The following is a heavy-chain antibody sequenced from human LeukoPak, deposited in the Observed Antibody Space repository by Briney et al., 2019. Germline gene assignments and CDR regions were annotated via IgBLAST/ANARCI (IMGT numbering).Heavy chain of an antibody. V-gene: IGHV3-30-3*01. CDR1: GFTFSNYV. CDR2: ITYDGTNK. J-gene: IGHJ4*02. CDR3: AREAGELLTGFDY. D-gene: IGHD1-26*01. Sequence: GGSLRLSCAASGFTFSNYVIHWVRQAPGKGLGWVAGITYDGTNKYYADSVKGRFTISRDNSKTALYLQMNSLRGEDTAVYYCAREAGELLTGFDYWGQGTLVTVSS.